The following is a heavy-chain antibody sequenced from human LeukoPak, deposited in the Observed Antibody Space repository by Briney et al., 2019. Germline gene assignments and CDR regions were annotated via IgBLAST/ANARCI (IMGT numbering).Heavy chain of an antibody. CDR2: ISAYNGNT. J-gene: IGHJ6*03. CDR1: GYTFTSYG. Sequence: ASVKVSCKASGYTFTSYGISWVRQAPGQGLEWMGWISAYNGNTNYAQKLQGRVTMTTDTSTSTAYMELRSLRSDDTAVYYCARIKDTYYYDSSGYRYYYYYYMDVWGKGTTVTISS. CDR3: ARIKDTYYYDSSGYRYYYYYYMDV. V-gene: IGHV1-18*01. D-gene: IGHD3-22*01.